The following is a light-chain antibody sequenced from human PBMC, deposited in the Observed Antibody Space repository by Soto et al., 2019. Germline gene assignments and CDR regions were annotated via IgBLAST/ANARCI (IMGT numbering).Light chain of an antibody. CDR2: DNN. J-gene: IGLJ2*01. Sequence: QSALTQPPSVSAAPGQKVTISCSGSSSNIGNNFVSWYQQLPGTAPRLLIYDNNNRPSGIPDRFSGSQSGTSATLAITGLQTGDEADYFCGTWDSSLSVVIFGGGTQLTVL. CDR1: SSNIGNNF. CDR3: GTWDSSLSVVI. V-gene: IGLV1-51*01.